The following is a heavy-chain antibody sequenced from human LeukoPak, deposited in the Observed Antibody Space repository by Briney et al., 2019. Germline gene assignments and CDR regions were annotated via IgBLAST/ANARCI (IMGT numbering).Heavy chain of an antibody. CDR1: GGSIISTSSY. CDR2: MSYGGNS. Sequence: SETLSLTCTVSGGSIISTSSYWGWIRRPPGKGLEWIGCMSYGGNSFYNPSLKSRVTISLDTSRSQFSLKLDSVTATDTAVYHCARLPTGYPNWFDAWGQGTLVTVAS. CDR3: ARLPTGYPNWFDA. J-gene: IGHJ5*02. V-gene: IGHV4-39*01. D-gene: IGHD3-9*01.